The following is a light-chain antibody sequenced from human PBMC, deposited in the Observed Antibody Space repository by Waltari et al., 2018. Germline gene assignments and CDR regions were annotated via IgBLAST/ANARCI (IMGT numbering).Light chain of an antibody. CDR1: ESLGSE. J-gene: IGKJ1*01. CDR3: QQYRTYPWT. V-gene: IGKV1-5*01. CDR2: DAS. Sequence: DIQMTQSPSTLSASIGGRVTINCRASESLGSELAWYQQRQGKAPNILIYDASSLQPGVPSRFSGSGSGTEFTLTINNLQPDDFVTYFCQQYRTYPWTFGQETKVEI.